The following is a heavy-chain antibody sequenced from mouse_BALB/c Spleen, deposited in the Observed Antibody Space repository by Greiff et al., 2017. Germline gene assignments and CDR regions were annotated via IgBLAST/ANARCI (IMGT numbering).Heavy chain of an antibody. CDR1: GYAFSSYW. CDR3: AREVLRRGFDY. J-gene: IGHJ2*01. Sequence: QVQLQQSGAELVRPGSSVKISCKASGYAFSSYWMNWVKQRPGQGLEWIGQIYPGDGDTNYNGKFKGKATLTADKSSSTAYMQLSSLTSEDSAVYFCAREVLRRGFDYWGQGTTLTVSS. V-gene: IGHV1-80*01. CDR2: IYPGDGDT. D-gene: IGHD2-12*01.